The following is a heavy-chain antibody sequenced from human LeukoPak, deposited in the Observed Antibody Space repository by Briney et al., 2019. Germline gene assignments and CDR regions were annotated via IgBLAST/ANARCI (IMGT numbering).Heavy chain of an antibody. D-gene: IGHD2-8*02. CDR3: TDCAGGGCYGG. CDR2: IRSKVNGYAT. V-gene: IGHV3-73*01. Sequence: SGGSLKLSCAASGFLFSGSAMHWVRQASGKGLEWIGRIRSKVNGYATAYAASVKGRFTISRDDSKNTAYLQMTSLKTEDTAVYFRTDCAGGGCYGGWGQGTLVTVSS. CDR1: GFLFSGSA. J-gene: IGHJ4*02.